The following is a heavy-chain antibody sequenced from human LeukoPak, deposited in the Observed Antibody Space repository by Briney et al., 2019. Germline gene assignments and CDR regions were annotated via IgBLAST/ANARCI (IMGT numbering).Heavy chain of an antibody. D-gene: IGHD3-3*01. V-gene: IGHV3-7*01. CDR2: IKQDGSEK. J-gene: IGHJ4*02. Sequence: GGSLRLSCAASGFTFSSYWMSWVRQAPGKGLEWVANIKQDGSEKYYVDSVKGRFTISRDNAKNSLYLQMNSLRAEDTAVYYCARVGVDYDFWSGYYPTYYFDYWGQGTLVTVSS. CDR3: ARVGVDYDFWSGYYPTYYFDY. CDR1: GFTFSSYW.